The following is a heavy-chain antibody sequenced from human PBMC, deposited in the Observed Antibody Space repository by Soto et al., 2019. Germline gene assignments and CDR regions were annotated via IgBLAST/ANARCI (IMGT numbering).Heavy chain of an antibody. Sequence: GESLKISCKGSGYSFTTYWIGWVRQMPGKGLEWMGIIYPGDSDTRYSPSFQGQVTISADKSISTAYLQWSSLKASDTAMYYCARPLDYYYGSGSYFYYGMDVWGQGTTVTVSS. V-gene: IGHV5-51*01. CDR1: GYSFTTYW. CDR3: ARPLDYYYGSGSYFYYGMDV. D-gene: IGHD3-10*01. CDR2: IYPGDSDT. J-gene: IGHJ6*02.